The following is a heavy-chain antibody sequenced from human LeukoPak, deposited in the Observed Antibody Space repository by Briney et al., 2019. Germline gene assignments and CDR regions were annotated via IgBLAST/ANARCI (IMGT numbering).Heavy chain of an antibody. CDR2: ITDDGTNK. V-gene: IGHV3-30-3*01. J-gene: IGHJ4*02. D-gene: IGHD6-19*01. CDR1: GFTFSSHA. CDR3: ARDLRGWYSIDY. Sequence: GGSLRLSCAASGFTFSSHAMHWVGQAPGQGLEWVAVITDDGTNKYYADSVKGRFTISRDSSKNTMYLQMNSLSAEDTALYYCARDLRGWYSIDYWGQGTLVTVSS.